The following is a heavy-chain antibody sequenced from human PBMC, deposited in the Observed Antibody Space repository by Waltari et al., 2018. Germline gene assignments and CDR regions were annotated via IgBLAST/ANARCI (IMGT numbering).Heavy chain of an antibody. J-gene: IGHJ4*02. Sequence: EVQLVESGGGLVQPGGSLRLSCAASGFPFSAHYMDWVRQAPGKGLEWVGSIRNRGNSYTTEYAASGKGRFTISRDDSKNSRYLQMNSLETEDTAVYYCARSNSYSPFDYWGQGILVTVSS. V-gene: IGHV3-72*01. CDR2: IRNRGNSYTT. CDR3: ARSNSYSPFDY. CDR1: GFPFSAHY. D-gene: IGHD3-16*02.